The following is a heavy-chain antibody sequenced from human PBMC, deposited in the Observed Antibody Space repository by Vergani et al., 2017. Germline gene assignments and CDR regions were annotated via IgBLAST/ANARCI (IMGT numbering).Heavy chain of an antibody. CDR3: ARSNAKTGAFDI. Sequence: QVQLQESGPGLVKPSETLSLTCTVSGGSISSHYWSWIRQPPGKGLEWIGYIYYSGSTNYNPSLKSRVTISVDTSKNQFSLKLSSVTAADTAVYYCARSNAKTGAFDIWGQGTMVTGSS. CDR2: IYYSGST. CDR1: GGSISSHY. V-gene: IGHV4-59*11. J-gene: IGHJ3*02. D-gene: IGHD3-10*01.